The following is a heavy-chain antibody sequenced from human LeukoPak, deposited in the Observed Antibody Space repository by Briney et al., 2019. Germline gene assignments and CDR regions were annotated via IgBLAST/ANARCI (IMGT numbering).Heavy chain of an antibody. CDR3: ARGPRIVGATTDFAFDI. CDR1: RNDH. J-gene: IGHJ3*02. Sequence: GGSLRLSCAPSRNDHMHWVRQAPGKGLEWVAGISADGIGKYYADSVKGRFTISRDNSKNTLYLQMNSLRAEDTAVYYCARGPRIVGATTDFAFDIWGQGTMVTVSS. V-gene: IGHV3-30*04. CDR2: ISADGIGK. D-gene: IGHD1-26*01.